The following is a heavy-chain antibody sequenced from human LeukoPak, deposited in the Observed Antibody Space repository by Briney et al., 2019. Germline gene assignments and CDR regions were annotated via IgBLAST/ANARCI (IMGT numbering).Heavy chain of an antibody. Sequence: GGTLRLTCAVSGFSVSSNHMSWVRQAPGKGLEWVSVFYSGGDTHYADSVKGRFTISRDNSKNTLYLQMNSLRAEDTAVYYCARDSTGYWYFDLWGRGTLVSVSS. D-gene: IGHD3-3*02. V-gene: IGHV3-53*01. CDR2: FYSGGDT. CDR1: GFSVSSNH. J-gene: IGHJ2*01. CDR3: ARDSTGYWYFDL.